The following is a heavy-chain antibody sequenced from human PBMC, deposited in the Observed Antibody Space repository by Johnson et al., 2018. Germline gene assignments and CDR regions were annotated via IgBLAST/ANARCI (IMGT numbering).Heavy chain of an antibody. J-gene: IGHJ1*01. Sequence: VQLVESGGGLVQPGGSLRLSCAASGFTFSNYAMNWVRQAPGKGLEWVSAISGSGGSTYYADSVKGRFTISRDNSKNTLSLQMNSLRAEDTAVYYCAKGVRGYLGREYFHHWGQGTLVTVSS. CDR1: GFTFSNYA. V-gene: IGHV3-23*04. CDR2: ISGSGGST. D-gene: IGHD3-22*01. CDR3: AKGVRGYLGREYFHH.